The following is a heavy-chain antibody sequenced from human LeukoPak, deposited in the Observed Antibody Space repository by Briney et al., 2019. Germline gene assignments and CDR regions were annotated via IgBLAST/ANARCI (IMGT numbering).Heavy chain of an antibody. J-gene: IGHJ4*02. D-gene: IGHD2-8*01. V-gene: IGHV1-2*02. CDR1: GYTFTGYY. CDR3: ARDRGTIVLMVYAILDY. Sequence: ASVKVSCKASGYTFTGYYMHWVRQAPGQGLEWMGRINPNSGGTNYAQKFQGRVTMTRDTSISTAYMELSRLRSDDTAVYYCARDRGTIVLMVYAILDYWGQGTLVTVSS. CDR2: INPNSGGT.